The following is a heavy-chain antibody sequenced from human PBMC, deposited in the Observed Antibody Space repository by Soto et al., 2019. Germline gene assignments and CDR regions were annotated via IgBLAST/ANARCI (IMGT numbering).Heavy chain of an antibody. CDR1: GFSLSTSGVG. CDR2: IYWDDDK. CDR3: AHEIDYYDSSGYYGTTFDY. D-gene: IGHD3-22*01. V-gene: IGHV2-5*02. Sequence: QITLKESGPPLVKPTQTLTLTCTFSGFSLSTSGVGVGWIRQPPGKALEWLALIYWDDDKRYSPSLNSRLTITKDTSKIQVVLTMTNMDPVDTATYYCAHEIDYYDSSGYYGTTFDYWGQGTLVTVSS. J-gene: IGHJ4*02.